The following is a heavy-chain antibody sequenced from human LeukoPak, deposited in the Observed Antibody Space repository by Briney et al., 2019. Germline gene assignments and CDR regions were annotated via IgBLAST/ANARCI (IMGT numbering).Heavy chain of an antibody. CDR2: INSDGTTT. V-gene: IGHV3-74*01. CDR3: ARGNYYGMDV. Sequence: GGPLRLSCAASGFTFSSYWMHWVRQAPGKGLLWVSRINSDGTTTYYADSVKGRFTISRDNAKNTLYLQVNSLRAEDTAVYYCARGNYYGMDVWGQGTTVTVSS. J-gene: IGHJ6*02. CDR1: GFTFSSYW.